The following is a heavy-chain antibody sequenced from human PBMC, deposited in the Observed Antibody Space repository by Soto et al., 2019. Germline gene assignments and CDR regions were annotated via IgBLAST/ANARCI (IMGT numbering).Heavy chain of an antibody. CDR1: GGTFSSHV. CDR2: IMPIIGTA. J-gene: IGHJ4*02. V-gene: IGHV1-69*01. CDR3: ARDLEFRDGNISHLDY. D-gene: IGHD3-10*01. Sequence: QVQLVQSGAEVKKPGSSVKVSCKASGGTFSSHVFNWVRQAPVQGLECSGGIMPIIGTANYAQKFQGRVTITADESTSTAYMELSSLRSEDTAVYYCARDLEFRDGNISHLDYWGQGTLVTVSS.